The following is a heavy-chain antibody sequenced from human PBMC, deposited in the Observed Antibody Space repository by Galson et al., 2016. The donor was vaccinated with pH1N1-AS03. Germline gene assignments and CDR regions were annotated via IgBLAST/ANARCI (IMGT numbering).Heavy chain of an antibody. CDR2: MSAYSGET. V-gene: IGHV1-18*01. Sequence: KVSCKASGYTFITYGISWVRQAPGQGLEWMGWMSAYSGETRYAPNFQGRVTMTRDTSTRTAYMDLRSLTSDDTAVYYCVREFEDPQKRVVAFGYWGQGTLVIVSS. CDR3: VREFEDPQKRVVAFGY. CDR1: GYTFITYG. J-gene: IGHJ4*02.